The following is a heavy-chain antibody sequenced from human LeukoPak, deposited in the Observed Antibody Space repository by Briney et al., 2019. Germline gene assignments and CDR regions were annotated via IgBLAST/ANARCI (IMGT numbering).Heavy chain of an antibody. CDR2: IYYSGST. CDR3: ARGKLLDFDY. J-gene: IGHJ4*02. D-gene: IGHD2-15*01. CDR1: GGSISSHY. Sequence: SETLSLTCTVSGGSISSHYWSWIRQPPGKGLEWIGYIYYSGSTNYNPSLKSRVTISVDTSKNQFSLKLSSVTAADTAVYYCARGKLLDFDYWGQGTLVTVSS. V-gene: IGHV4-59*11.